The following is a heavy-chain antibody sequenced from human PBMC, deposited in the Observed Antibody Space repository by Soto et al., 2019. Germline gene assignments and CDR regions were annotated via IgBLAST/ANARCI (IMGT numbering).Heavy chain of an antibody. CDR2: IYHSGST. CDR1: GGSISSGGYS. J-gene: IGHJ6*02. V-gene: IGHV4-30-2*01. D-gene: IGHD2-2*01. Sequence: QLQLQESGSGLVKPSQTLSLTCAVSGGSISSGGYSWSWIRQPPGKGLEWIGYIYHSGSTYYNPSLKSRVTITVDRSKNQFSLKLSSVTAADTAGYYCARAAAYCSSTSCYGRRGYYYYGMDVWGQGTTVTVSS. CDR3: ARAAAYCSSTSCYGRRGYYYYGMDV.